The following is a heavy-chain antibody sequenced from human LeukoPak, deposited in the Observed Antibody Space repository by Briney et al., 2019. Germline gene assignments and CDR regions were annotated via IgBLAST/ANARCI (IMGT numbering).Heavy chain of an antibody. CDR1: GFTFSSYS. CDR2: ISSSSSYI. J-gene: IGHJ4*02. Sequence: GGSLRLSCAASGFTFSSYSMNWVRQAPGKGLEWVSSISSSSSYIYYADSVKGRFTISRDNAKNSLYLQMNSLRAEDTAVYYCARALSSYSGFDYWGQGTLVTVSS. D-gene: IGHD6-13*01. CDR3: ARALSSYSGFDY. V-gene: IGHV3-21*01.